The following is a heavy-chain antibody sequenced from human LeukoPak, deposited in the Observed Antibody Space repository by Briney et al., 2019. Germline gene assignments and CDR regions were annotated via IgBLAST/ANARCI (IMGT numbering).Heavy chain of an antibody. V-gene: IGHV4-31*03. Sequence: SETLSLTCTVSGGSISSGGYYWSWIRQHPGKGLEWIGYIYYSGSTYYNPSLKSRVTISVDTSKNQFSLKLSSVTAADTAVYYCARAAHGDSGGCRFDPWGQGTLVTVSS. CDR3: ARAAHGDSGGCRFDP. CDR1: GGSISSGGYY. CDR2: IYYSGST. J-gene: IGHJ5*02. D-gene: IGHD4-17*01.